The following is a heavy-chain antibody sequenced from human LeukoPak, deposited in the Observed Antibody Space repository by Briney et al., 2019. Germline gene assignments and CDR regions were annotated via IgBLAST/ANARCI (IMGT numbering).Heavy chain of an antibody. CDR2: ITGSSDST. Sequence: PGGSLRLSCAASGFTFSSYVMSWVRQAPGKGLDWVSAITGSSDSTYYADSVKGRFTISRDTSKNTLYLQMNSLRAEDTAVYYCAKGSAAARPYYFDYWGQGTLVTVSS. D-gene: IGHD6-6*01. J-gene: IGHJ4*02. CDR3: AKGSAAARPYYFDY. CDR1: GFTFSSYV. V-gene: IGHV3-23*01.